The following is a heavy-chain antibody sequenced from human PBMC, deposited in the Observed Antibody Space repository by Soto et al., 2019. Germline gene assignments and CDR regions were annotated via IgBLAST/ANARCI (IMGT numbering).Heavy chain of an antibody. CDR1: GFTFSSYA. J-gene: IGHJ2*01. Sequence: TGGSLRLSCAASGFTFSSYAMSWVRQAPGKGLEWVSAISGSGGSTYYADSVKGRFTISRDNSKNTLYLQMNSLRAEDTAVYYCARDPLATRGSGSYSDWYFDLWGRGTLVTVSS. CDR2: ISGSGGST. D-gene: IGHD3-10*01. CDR3: ARDPLATRGSGSYSDWYFDL. V-gene: IGHV3-23*01.